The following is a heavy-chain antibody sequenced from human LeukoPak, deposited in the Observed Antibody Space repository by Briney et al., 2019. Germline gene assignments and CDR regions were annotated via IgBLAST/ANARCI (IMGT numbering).Heavy chain of an antibody. J-gene: IGHJ4*02. CDR1: GYTFTSYG. CDR3: ARERITMVRGVIITAEGLDY. D-gene: IGHD3-10*01. CDR2: ISAYNGNK. Sequence: ASVKVSCKASGYTFTSYGISWARQAPGQGLEWMGWISAYNGNKNYAQKLQGRVTMTTDTSTSTAYMELRSLRSDDTAVYYCARERITMVRGVIITAEGLDYWGQGTLVTVSS. V-gene: IGHV1-18*01.